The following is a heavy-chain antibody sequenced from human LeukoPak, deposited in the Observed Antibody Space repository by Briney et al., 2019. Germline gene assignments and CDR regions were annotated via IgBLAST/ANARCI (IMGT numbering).Heavy chain of an antibody. J-gene: IGHJ4*02. V-gene: IGHV5-51*01. D-gene: IGHD6-13*01. Sequence: GESLKISCRGPGYTFTTYWIGWVRQMPGKGLEWMGIVYPGDSDTRYSPSFQGQVTISAEKSTSTAYLQWSSLKASDSAMYYCARVPNSVISVAAGTTYFDFWGQGTLVTVSA. CDR2: VYPGDSDT. CDR1: GYTFTTYW. CDR3: ARVPNSVISVAAGTTYFDF.